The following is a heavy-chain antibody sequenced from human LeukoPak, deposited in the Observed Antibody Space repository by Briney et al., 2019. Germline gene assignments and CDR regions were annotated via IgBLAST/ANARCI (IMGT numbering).Heavy chain of an antibody. Sequence: GGSLRLSCAASGFTFSSYGMHWVRQAPGKGLEWVAVIWYDGSNKYYADSVKGRFTISRDNSKNTLYLQMNSLRAEDTAVYYXXXXXXXXXXIIGCFDYWGQGTLVTVSS. CDR1: GFTFSSYG. J-gene: IGHJ4*02. CDR3: XXXXXXXXXIIGCFDY. D-gene: IGHD2-15*01. V-gene: IGHV3-33*01. CDR2: IWYDGSNK.